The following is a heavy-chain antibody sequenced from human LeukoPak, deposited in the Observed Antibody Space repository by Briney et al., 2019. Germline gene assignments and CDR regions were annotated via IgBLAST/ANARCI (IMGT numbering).Heavy chain of an antibody. V-gene: IGHV1-2*02. CDR2: INPNSGGT. CDR3: ARAGYSSGWYAFDI. D-gene: IGHD6-19*01. CDR1: GYTFTGYY. J-gene: IGHJ3*02. Sequence: ASVKVSCQASGYTFTGYYMHWVRQAPGQGLEWMGWINPNSGGTNYAQKFQGRVTMTRDTSISTAYMELSRLRSDDTAVYYCARAGYSSGWYAFDIWGQGTMVTVSS.